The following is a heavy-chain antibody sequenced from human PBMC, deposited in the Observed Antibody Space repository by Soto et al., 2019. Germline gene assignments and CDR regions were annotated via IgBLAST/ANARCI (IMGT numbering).Heavy chain of an antibody. D-gene: IGHD2-2*01. CDR2: ISAYNGNT. CDR1: GYTFTSYS. J-gene: IGHJ4*02. CDR3: SREDTPSLN. V-gene: IGHV1-18*01. Sequence: QVQLVQSGAEVKKPGASVKVSCKASGYTFTSYSISWVRQAPGQGLEWMGWISAYNGNTNYAQKLQGRVTMTTDTSTSTAYRELRSLRSDDTSGYYCSREDTPSLNWGQGTLVTVSS.